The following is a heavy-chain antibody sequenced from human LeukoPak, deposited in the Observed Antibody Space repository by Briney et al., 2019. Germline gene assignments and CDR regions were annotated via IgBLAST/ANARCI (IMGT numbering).Heavy chain of an antibody. CDR1: GGSISDVNYY. CDR2: IYYSGST. CDR3: ARVGEYSSSWYSFDY. V-gene: IGHV4-30-4*01. D-gene: IGHD6-13*01. Sequence: SQTLSLTCTVSGGSISDVNYYWSWIRQHPGKGLEWIGYIYYSGSTNYNPSLKSRVTISVDTSKNQFSLKLSSVTAADTAVYYCARVGEYSSSWYSFDYWGQGTLVTVSS. J-gene: IGHJ4*02.